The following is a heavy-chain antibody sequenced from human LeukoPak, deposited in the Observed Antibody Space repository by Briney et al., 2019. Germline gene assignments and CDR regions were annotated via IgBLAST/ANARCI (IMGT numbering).Heavy chain of an antibody. J-gene: IGHJ4*02. CDR1: GFTFSTYW. CDR3: ARDSSGWGFDD. Sequence: GGSLRLSCAASGFTFSTYWMDWVRQAPGKGLVWVSGIRGDGSSTIYADSVKGRFTISRDNARNTLCLQVNSLRAEDTAVYYCARDSSGWGFDDSGRGSLVTVSS. CDR2: IRGDGSST. V-gene: IGHV3-74*01. D-gene: IGHD6-25*01.